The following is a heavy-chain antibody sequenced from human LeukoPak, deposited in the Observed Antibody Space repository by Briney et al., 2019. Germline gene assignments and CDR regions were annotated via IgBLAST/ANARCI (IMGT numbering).Heavy chain of an antibody. CDR1: GFTFSDYY. J-gene: IGHJ6*03. CDR2: ISSSGSSI. Sequence: PGGSLRLSCAASGFTFSDYYMTWIRQTPGKGLEWLSYISSSGSSIYYADSVKGRFIISRDNAKNSLYLQMNSLRPEDTAVYYCARDIAVTDPNILYYYYYMDVWGKGTTVTVSS. V-gene: IGHV3-11*04. D-gene: IGHD6-19*01. CDR3: ARDIAVTDPNILYYYYYMDV.